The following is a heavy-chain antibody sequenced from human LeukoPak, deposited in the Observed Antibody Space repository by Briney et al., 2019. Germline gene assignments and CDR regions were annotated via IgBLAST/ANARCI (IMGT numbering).Heavy chain of an antibody. J-gene: IGHJ6*04. V-gene: IGHV3-21*01. CDR2: INSRSSSI. Sequence: GGSLRLSCAASGFTFSSYEMNWVRQAPGKGLEWVSSINSRSSSIYYADSVKGRFTISRDNAKNSLYLQMNSLRAEDTAVYYCARGPTMKMDVWGKGTTVTVSS. CDR3: ARGPTMKMDV. CDR1: GFTFSSYE. D-gene: IGHD3-22*01.